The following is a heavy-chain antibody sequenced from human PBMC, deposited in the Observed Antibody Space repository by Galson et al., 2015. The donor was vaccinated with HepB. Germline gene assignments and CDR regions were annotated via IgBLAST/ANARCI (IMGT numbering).Heavy chain of an antibody. CDR2: IYPGDSDT. CDR1: GYSFTSYW. J-gene: IGHJ5*02. D-gene: IGHD3-9*01. CDR3: ARFGLFAVFDWLKPAPTSPFDP. V-gene: IGHV5-51*01. Sequence: QSGAEVKKPGESLKISCKGSGYSFTSYWIGWVRQMPGKGLEWMGIIYPGDSDTRYSPSFQGQVTISADKSISTAYLQWSSLKASDTAMYYCARFGLFAVFDWLKPAPTSPFDPWGQGTLVTVSS.